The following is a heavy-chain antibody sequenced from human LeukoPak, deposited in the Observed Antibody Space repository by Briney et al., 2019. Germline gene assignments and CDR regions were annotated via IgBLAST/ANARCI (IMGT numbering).Heavy chain of an antibody. CDR3: VRDGEGVAISVNYWFDP. Sequence: ASVEVSCKASGFTFTSYDINWVRQASGQGLEWMGWMNPNNGNTGYAQKFQGRVTMTRDTSISTAYMELRGLRSEDTAVYYCVRDGEGVAISVNYWFDPWGQGTLVTVSS. CDR1: GFTFTSYD. V-gene: IGHV1-8*01. J-gene: IGHJ5*02. D-gene: IGHD3-10*01. CDR2: MNPNNGNT.